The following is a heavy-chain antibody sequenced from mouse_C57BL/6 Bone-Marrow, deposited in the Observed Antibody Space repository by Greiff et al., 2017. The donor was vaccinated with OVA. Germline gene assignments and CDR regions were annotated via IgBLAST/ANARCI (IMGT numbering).Heavy chain of an antibody. Sequence: QVQLQQPGAELVKPGASVKLSCKASGYTFTSYWMHWVKQRPGQGLEWIGMIHPNSGSTTYNEKFKSKATLTVDKSSSTAYMQLISLTSEDSAVDYCAFITTVVENYFDYWGQGTTRTVSS. CDR2: IHPNSGST. CDR3: AFITTVVENYFDY. D-gene: IGHD1-1*01. CDR1: GYTFTSYW. V-gene: IGHV1-64*01. J-gene: IGHJ2*01.